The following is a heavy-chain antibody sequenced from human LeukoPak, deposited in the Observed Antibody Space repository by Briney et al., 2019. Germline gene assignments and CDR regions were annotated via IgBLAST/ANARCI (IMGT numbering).Heavy chain of an antibody. J-gene: IGHJ4*02. Sequence: SVKVSCKASRDTFSKYAISWVRQAPGQGLEWMGRIIPILNITHYAQKFQGRVTIAADKSTSTAYMELSSLRSEDTAMYYCAREEERAGEINYGAQGPLVTVPS. CDR3: AREEERAGEINY. CDR1: RDTFSKYA. CDR2: IIPILNIT. D-gene: IGHD4-17*01. V-gene: IGHV1-69*04.